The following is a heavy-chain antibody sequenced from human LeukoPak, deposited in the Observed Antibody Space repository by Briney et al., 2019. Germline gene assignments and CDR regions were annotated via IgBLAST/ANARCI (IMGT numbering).Heavy chain of an antibody. V-gene: IGHV4-34*01. CDR3: GRAYDFSRH. D-gene: IGHD3-3*01. CDR2: INHSGST. CDR1: GGSLSGYY. J-gene: IGHJ4*02. Sequence: PSETLSLTCAVSGGSLSGYYWTWIRQPPGKGLEWIGEINHSGSTNYDPSLKSRVTISVDTSRKQFFLRLSSVTAADTALYYCGRAYDFSRHWGQGTLVTVSS.